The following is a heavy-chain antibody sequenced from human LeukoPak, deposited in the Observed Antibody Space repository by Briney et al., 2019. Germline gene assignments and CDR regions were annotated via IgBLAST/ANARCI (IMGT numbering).Heavy chain of an antibody. CDR1: GDSITNYY. CDR2: IYTSGAT. Sequence: PSETLSLTCTVSGDSITNYYWTWIRQPAGKGLEWIGRIYTSGATNYNPSLKSRVTMSVDTSKNQFSLKLNSVTAADTAVYYCARMGGGATRFDYWGQGTLVTVSS. CDR3: ARMGGGATRFDY. V-gene: IGHV4-4*07. J-gene: IGHJ4*02. D-gene: IGHD1-26*01.